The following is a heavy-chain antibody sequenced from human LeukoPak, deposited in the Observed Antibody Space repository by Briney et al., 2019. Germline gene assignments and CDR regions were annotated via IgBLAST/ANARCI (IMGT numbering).Heavy chain of an antibody. D-gene: IGHD1-26*01. CDR1: GYTFTSYY. CDR3: ARDNSVGDNAWWFDP. CDR2: INPTGGST. Sequence: GASVKVSCKASGYTFTSYYMHWVRQAPGQGLEWMGLINPTGGSTGYAQKFQGRVTMTRDMSTSTDYMELSSLRSEDTAIYYCARDNSVGDNAWWFDPWGQGTLVTVPS. J-gene: IGHJ5*02. V-gene: IGHV1-46*01.